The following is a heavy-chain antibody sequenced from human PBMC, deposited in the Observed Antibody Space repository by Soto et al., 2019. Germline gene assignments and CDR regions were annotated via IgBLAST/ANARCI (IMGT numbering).Heavy chain of an antibody. V-gene: IGHV4-59*08. D-gene: IGHD6-13*01. Sequence: PSETLSLTRTVSGGPISGYYWSWIRQPPGKGLEWIGYIYYSGSTNYNPSLKSRVTISVDTSKNQFSLKLSSVTAADTAVYYCARRYSSAFDIWGQGTMVTVS. CDR1: GGPISGYY. J-gene: IGHJ3*02. CDR3: ARRYSSAFDI. CDR2: IYYSGST.